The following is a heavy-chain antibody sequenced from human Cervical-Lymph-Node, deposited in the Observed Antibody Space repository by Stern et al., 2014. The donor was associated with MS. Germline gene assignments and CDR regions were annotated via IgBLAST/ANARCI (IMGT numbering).Heavy chain of an antibody. D-gene: IGHD3-16*01. V-gene: IGHV1-46*01. CDR2: INPNGSVT. Sequence: VQLVGSGPEVKKPGASVLVSCKTSGYTFTNYYIHLVRQAPGPGLEWMGIINPNGSVTASAQKFQGRLTITRDTSTTTVYMRLITLTSEDTAMYYCTRAVGGVGREWGQGTLVFVSS. J-gene: IGHJ4*02. CDR1: GYTFTNYY. CDR3: TRAVGGVGRE.